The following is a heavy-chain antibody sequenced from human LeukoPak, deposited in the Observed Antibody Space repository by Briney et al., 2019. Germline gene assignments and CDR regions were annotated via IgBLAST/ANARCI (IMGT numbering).Heavy chain of an antibody. CDR2: IYYSGST. V-gene: IGHV4-59*08. J-gene: IGHJ4*02. D-gene: IGHD3-22*01. CDR3: ARITYYYDSPPD. CDR1: GGSISSYY. Sequence: SETLSLTCTVSGGSISSYYWSWIRQPPGKGLEWIGYIYYSGSTNYNPSLKSRVTISVDTSKNQFSLKLSSVTAADTAVYYCARITYYYDSPPDWGQGTLVTVSS.